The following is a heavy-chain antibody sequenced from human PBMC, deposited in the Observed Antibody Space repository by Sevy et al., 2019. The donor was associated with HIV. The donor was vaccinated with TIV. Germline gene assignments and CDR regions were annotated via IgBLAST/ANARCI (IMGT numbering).Heavy chain of an antibody. D-gene: IGHD6-19*01. V-gene: IGHV3-23*01. J-gene: IGHJ6*02. CDR2: ISGSGGST. Sequence: GGSLRLSCAASGFTFSSYAMSWVRQAPEKGLEWVSAISGSGGSTYYADSVKGRFTISRDNSKNTLYVQMNSLRAEDTAVYYGAKWTRLAGPPHYYYGMDVWGQGTTVTVSS. CDR3: AKWTRLAGPPHYYYGMDV. CDR1: GFTFSSYA.